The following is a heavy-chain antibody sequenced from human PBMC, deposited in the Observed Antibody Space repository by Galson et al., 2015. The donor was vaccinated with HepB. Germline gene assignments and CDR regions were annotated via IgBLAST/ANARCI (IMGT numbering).Heavy chain of an antibody. J-gene: IGHJ3*02. CDR1: GYTFTSYA. V-gene: IGHV1-3*01. Sequence: SVKVSCKASGYTFTSYAMHWVRQAPGQRLEWMGWINAGNGNTKYSQKFQGRVTITRDTSASTAYMELSSLRSEDTAVYYCAREDIVVVPAAGGDDAFDIWGQGTIVTVSS. CDR3: AREDIVVVPAAGGDDAFDI. D-gene: IGHD2-2*01. CDR2: INAGNGNT.